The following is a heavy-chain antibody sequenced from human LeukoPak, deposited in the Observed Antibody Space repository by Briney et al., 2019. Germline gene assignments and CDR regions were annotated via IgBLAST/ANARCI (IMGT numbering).Heavy chain of an antibody. CDR2: IYYSGST. D-gene: IGHD3-22*01. CDR3: ARGDYYDSSGYYYELLALGAFDI. Sequence: SWIRQPPGKGLEWIGYIYYSGSTYYNPSLKSRVTISVDTSKNQFSLKLSSVTAADTAVYYCARGDYYDSSGYYYELLALGAFDIWGQGTMVTVSS. J-gene: IGHJ3*02. V-gene: IGHV4-30-4*08.